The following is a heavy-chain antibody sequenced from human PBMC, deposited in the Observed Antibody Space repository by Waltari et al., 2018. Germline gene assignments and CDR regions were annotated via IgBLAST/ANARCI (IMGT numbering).Heavy chain of an antibody. CDR3: ARSPGIAAAGLYYYYMDV. Sequence: QVQLQQWGAGLLKPSETLSLTCAVYGGSFSGYYWSWIRQPPGKGLEWIGEINHSGSTNYNPSLKSRVTISVDTSKNQFSLKLSSVTAADTAVYYCARSPGIAAAGLYYYYMDVWGKGTTVTISS. D-gene: IGHD6-13*01. CDR1: GGSFSGYY. V-gene: IGHV4-34*01. CDR2: INHSGST. J-gene: IGHJ6*03.